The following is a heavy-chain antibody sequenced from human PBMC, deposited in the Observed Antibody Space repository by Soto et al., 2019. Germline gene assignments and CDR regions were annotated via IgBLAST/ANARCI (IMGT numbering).Heavy chain of an antibody. Sequence: PGGSLRLSCAASGFTFSSYAMSWVRQAPGKGLEWVSAISGSGGSTYYADSVKGRFTISRDNSKNTLYLQMNSLRAEDTAVYYCAEDDLADSYSSSWMWGQGTLVTVSS. CDR1: GFTFSSYA. CDR3: AEDDLADSYSSSWM. V-gene: IGHV3-23*01. CDR2: ISGSGGST. J-gene: IGHJ4*02. D-gene: IGHD6-6*01.